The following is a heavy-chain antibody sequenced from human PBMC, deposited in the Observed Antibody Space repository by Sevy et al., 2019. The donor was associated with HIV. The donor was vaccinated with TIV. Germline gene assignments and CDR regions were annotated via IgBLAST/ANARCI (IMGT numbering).Heavy chain of an antibody. CDR1: GFTFSRDW. D-gene: IGHD3-10*01. J-gene: IGHJ4*02. Sequence: EGSLRLSCAASGFTFSRDWMTWVRQAPGKGLEWVAKIKADGSETYSVDSVKGRFSISRDNAKNALYLQMNSLRAEDTAVYYCARGANNLYNWGQGTLVTVSS. CDR3: ARGANNLYN. V-gene: IGHV3-7*01. CDR2: IKADGSET.